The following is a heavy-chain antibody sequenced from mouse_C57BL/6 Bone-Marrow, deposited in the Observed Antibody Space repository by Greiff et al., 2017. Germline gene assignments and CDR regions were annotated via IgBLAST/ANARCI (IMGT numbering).Heavy chain of an antibody. Sequence: QVQLQQPGTELVKPGASVKLSCKASGYTFTSYWMHWVKQRPGQGLEWIGNINPSNGGTNYNEKFKRKATLTVDKSSRTAYMQLSRLPSEDSADYSCARGSGIRYYDYLFYYYAMDYWGQGTSVTVSS. CDR3: ARGSGIRYYDYLFYYYAMDY. D-gene: IGHD2-4*01. V-gene: IGHV1-53*01. CDR1: GYTFTSYW. CDR2: INPSNGGT. J-gene: IGHJ4*01.